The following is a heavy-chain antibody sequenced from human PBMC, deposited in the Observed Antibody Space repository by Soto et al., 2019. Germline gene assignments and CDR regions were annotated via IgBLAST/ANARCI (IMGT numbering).Heavy chain of an antibody. D-gene: IGHD4-4*01. Sequence: GGSLRLSCAASGFTFSSYAMHWVRQAPGKGLEWVAVISYDGSNKYYADSVKGRFTISRDNSKNTLYLQMNSLRAEDTAVYYCARGRPYAVTTDYYYYAMDVWGQGTTVTVSS. V-gene: IGHV3-30-3*01. CDR3: ARGRPYAVTTDYYYYAMDV. J-gene: IGHJ6*02. CDR2: ISYDGSNK. CDR1: GFTFSSYA.